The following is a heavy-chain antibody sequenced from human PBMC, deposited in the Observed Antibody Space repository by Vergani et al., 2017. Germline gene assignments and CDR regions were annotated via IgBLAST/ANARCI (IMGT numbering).Heavy chain of an antibody. D-gene: IGHD3-22*01. CDR2: INPSGGST. V-gene: IGHV1-46*03. Sequence: QVQLVQSGAEVKKPGASVKVSCKASGYPFTSYYMHWVRQAPGQGLEWMGIINPSGGSTSYAQKFQGRVTMTRDTSTSTVYMELSSLRSEDTAVYYCARDQDYYDSRGYYGGVDYWGQGTLVTVSS. CDR1: GYPFTSYY. J-gene: IGHJ4*02. CDR3: ARDQDYYDSRGYYGGVDY.